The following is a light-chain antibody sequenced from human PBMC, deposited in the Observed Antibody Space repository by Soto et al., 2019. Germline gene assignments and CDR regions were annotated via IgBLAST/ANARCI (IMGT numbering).Light chain of an antibody. CDR3: QQYHSDPIT. CDR1: QSVLYSSHNKIY. V-gene: IGKV4-1*01. J-gene: IGKJ5*01. Sequence: SVMSQTPDSLAVSLAQMVTVTRKSRQSVLYSSHNKIYLAWFQHKLGQPPKLVIYWASVRASGVPDRFSGSGSGTDFTLTISSLQAEDVAVYYCQQYHSDPITFGQGTRLEIK. CDR2: WAS.